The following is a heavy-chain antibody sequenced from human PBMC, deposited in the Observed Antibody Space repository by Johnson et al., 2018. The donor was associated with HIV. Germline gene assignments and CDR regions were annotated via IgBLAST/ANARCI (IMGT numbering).Heavy chain of an antibody. CDR2: IKGDGSGQ. CDR3: AKEKDYGAFDI. CDR1: GFTFNNYW. D-gene: IGHD3-16*01. Sequence: VESGGGLVQPGGSLRLSCAASGFTFNNYWMSWVRQAPGKGLEWVATIKGDGSGQDYVDSVEGRFTISRDNSKNTLYLQMNSLRAEDTAMYYCAKEKDYGAFDIWGQGTMVTVSS. V-gene: IGHV3-7*01. J-gene: IGHJ3*02.